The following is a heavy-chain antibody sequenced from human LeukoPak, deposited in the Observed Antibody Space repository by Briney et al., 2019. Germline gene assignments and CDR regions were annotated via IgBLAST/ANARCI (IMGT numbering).Heavy chain of an antibody. CDR2: IYTIGST. J-gene: IGHJ5*02. D-gene: IGHD4-17*01. Sequence: SETLSLTCTVSGGPISSYYWSWLRQPAGKGLEWIGRIYTIGSTNYNPSLQSRVTMSVDTSKNQFSLKLSSVTAADTAVYYCARVSPYGDYLFDPWGQGTLVTVSS. CDR1: GGPISSYY. V-gene: IGHV4-4*07. CDR3: ARVSPYGDYLFDP.